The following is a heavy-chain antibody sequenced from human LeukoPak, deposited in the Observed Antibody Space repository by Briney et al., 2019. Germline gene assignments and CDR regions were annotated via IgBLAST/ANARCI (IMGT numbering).Heavy chain of an antibody. CDR3: AGETNYYDRSGYSDNWFDP. J-gene: IGHJ5*02. CDR2: IYYSGST. V-gene: IGHV4-59*01. CDR1: GGSISSYY. Sequence: SXXLSLTCTVSGGSISSYYWSWIRQPPGKGLEWIGYIYYSGSTNYNPSLKSRVTISVDTSKTQFSLKLSSVTAADTAVYYCAGETNYYDRSGYSDNWFDPWGQGTLVTVSS. D-gene: IGHD3-22*01.